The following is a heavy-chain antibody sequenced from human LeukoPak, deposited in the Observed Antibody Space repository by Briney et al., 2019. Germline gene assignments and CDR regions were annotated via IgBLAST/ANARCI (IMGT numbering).Heavy chain of an antibody. D-gene: IGHD3-22*01. Sequence: SETLSLTCTVSGGSISSDNYSWSWIRQPAGKGLEWIGRVYTSGSTNYNPSLKSRVTISVDTSKKQFSLKLSSVTAADTAVYYCARVRITMIVVVFDYWGQGTLVTVSS. CDR2: VYTSGST. V-gene: IGHV4-61*02. J-gene: IGHJ4*02. CDR3: ARVRITMIVVVFDY. CDR1: GGSISSDNYS.